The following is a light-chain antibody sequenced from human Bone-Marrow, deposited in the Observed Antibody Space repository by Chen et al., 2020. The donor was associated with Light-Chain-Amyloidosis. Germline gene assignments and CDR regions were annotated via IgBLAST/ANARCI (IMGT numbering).Light chain of an antibody. CDR2: RDT. J-gene: IGLJ2*01. Sequence: SYELTQPHSVSVSPGHTARLPCSGDDLPTKYAYWYQQKPGQAPVLVIHRDTERPSGISERFSGSSSGTTATLTISGVQAEDDADYHCQSADSSGTYEVIFGGGTKLTV. CDR3: QSADSSGTYEVI. CDR1: DLPTKY. V-gene: IGLV3-25*03.